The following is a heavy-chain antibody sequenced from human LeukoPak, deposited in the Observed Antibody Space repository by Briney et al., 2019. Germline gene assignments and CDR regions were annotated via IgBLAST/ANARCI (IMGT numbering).Heavy chain of an antibody. J-gene: IGHJ4*02. Sequence: GGSLRLSCAASGFTFSRYWMSWVRQVPRKGLEWVANIKQDGSEKYYVDSVKGRFTISRDNAKNSLYLQMNSLRAEDTAVYYCARDKGDYDSSGSLFVFGGQGTLVTVSS. CDR1: GFTFSRYW. D-gene: IGHD3-22*01. CDR2: IKQDGSEK. V-gene: IGHV3-7*03. CDR3: ARDKGDYDSSGSLFVF.